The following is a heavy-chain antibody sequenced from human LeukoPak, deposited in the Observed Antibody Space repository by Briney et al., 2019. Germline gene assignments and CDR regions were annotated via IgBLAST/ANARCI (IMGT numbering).Heavy chain of an antibody. D-gene: IGHD4-17*01. J-gene: IGHJ4*02. V-gene: IGHV4-34*01. CDR3: ARGRYGDYERDFDY. CDR2: INHSGST. Sequence: SGTLSLTCAVYGGSFRGYYWSWIRQPPGKGLEWIGEINHSGSTNYNPSLKSRVTISVDTSKNQFSLKLSSVTAADTAVYSCARGRYGDYERDFDYWGQGTLVTVSS. CDR1: GGSFRGYY.